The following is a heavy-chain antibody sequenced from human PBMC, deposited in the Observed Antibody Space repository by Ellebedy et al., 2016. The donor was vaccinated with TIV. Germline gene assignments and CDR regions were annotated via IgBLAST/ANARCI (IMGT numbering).Heavy chain of an antibody. J-gene: IGHJ3*02. CDR1: GDFLTGFF. D-gene: IGHD7-27*01. Sequence: SETLSLTCTVSGDFLTGFFWSWIRQPPGKGLEWLGEINHSGRTNYNPSLKSRVTVAVDTSKNQFSLQLTSVTAADAAVYYCARVLRVPINGADAFDIWGQGTMVTISA. V-gene: IGHV4-34*01. CDR3: ARVLRVPINGADAFDI. CDR2: INHSGRT.